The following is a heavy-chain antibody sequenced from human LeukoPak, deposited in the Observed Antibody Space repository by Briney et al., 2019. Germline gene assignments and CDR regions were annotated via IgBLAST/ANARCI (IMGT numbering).Heavy chain of an antibody. J-gene: IGHJ4*02. D-gene: IGHD3-10*01. CDR3: ARVGMVRGVILGRFDY. CDR1: GGSISSSSYY. Sequence: SETLSLTCTVSGGSISSSSYYWGWIRQPPGKGLEWIGSIYYSGSTYYNPSLKSRVTISVDTSKNQFSLKLSSVTAADTAVYYRARVGMVRGVILGRFDYWGQGTLVTVSS. CDR2: IYYSGST. V-gene: IGHV4-39*07.